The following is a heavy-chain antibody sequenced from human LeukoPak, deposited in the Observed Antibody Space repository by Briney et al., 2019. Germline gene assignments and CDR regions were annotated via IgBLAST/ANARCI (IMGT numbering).Heavy chain of an antibody. CDR1: GFTFDDYA. D-gene: IGHD3-10*01. CDR3: VCGNDYYGSGGYPF. V-gene: IGHV3-9*01. Sequence: GRSLRLSCAASGFTFDDYAMHWVRQAPGKGLEWVSGISWNSGSIGYADSVKGRFTISRDNAKNSLYLQMNSLRAEDTALYYCVCGNDYYGSGGYPFWGQGTLVTVSS. CDR2: ISWNSGSI. J-gene: IGHJ4*02.